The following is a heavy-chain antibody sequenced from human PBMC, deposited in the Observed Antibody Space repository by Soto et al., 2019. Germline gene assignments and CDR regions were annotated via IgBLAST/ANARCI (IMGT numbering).Heavy chain of an antibody. CDR1: GFTFSNYW. J-gene: IGHJ6*02. CDR3: ARGIIYYDYDMDV. Sequence: EVQLVESGGGLVQPGGSLRLSCAASGFTFSNYWMHWVRQAPGKGLVWVSRINSDGSRTSYADSVKGRFTISRDNAKNTLYLQMNSLRAEDTAVYYCARGIIYYDYDMDVWGQGTTVTVSS. CDR2: INSDGSRT. V-gene: IGHV3-74*01.